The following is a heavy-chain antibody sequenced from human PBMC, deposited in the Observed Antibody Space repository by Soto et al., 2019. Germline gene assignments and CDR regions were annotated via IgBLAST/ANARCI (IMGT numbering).Heavy chain of an antibody. CDR1: GYTFTSYY. Sequence: ASVKVSCKAVGYTFTSYYIHWVRQAPGQGLEWMGVINPSGGRTGYAQKFQGRVTMTRDTSTSTVFMGLSSLRSDDTAVYYCARDSGYANNWFDPWGQGTLVTVSS. V-gene: IGHV1-46*01. D-gene: IGHD6-25*01. CDR2: INPSGGRT. J-gene: IGHJ5*02. CDR3: ARDSGYANNWFDP.